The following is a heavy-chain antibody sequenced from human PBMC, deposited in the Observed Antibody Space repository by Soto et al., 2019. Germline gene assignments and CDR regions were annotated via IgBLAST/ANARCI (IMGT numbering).Heavy chain of an antibody. CDR1: GFTFSSYA. CDR3: AISLYDYIWGSYRGVDY. J-gene: IGHJ4*02. V-gene: IGHV3-23*01. Sequence: EVQLLESGGGLVQPGGSLRLSCAASGFTFSSYAMSWVRQAPGKGLEWVSAISGSGGSTYYADSVKGRFTISRDNSKNTLYLQMNSLRAEDTAVYYCAISLYDYIWGSYRGVDYWGQGTLVTVSS. D-gene: IGHD3-16*02. CDR2: ISGSGGST.